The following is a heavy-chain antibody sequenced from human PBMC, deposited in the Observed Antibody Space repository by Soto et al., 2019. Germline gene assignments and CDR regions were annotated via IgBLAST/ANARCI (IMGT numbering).Heavy chain of an antibody. J-gene: IGHJ4*02. CDR1: GYSFTTYY. CDR2: INPSTGTT. CDR3: ARDLGPDYGGNPAPY. D-gene: IGHD4-17*01. Sequence: ASVKVSCKASGYSFTTYYIQWVRHAPGHGPEWLGIINPSTGTTSYAQKFQGRVTITADESTSTAYMELSSLRSEDTAVYYCARDLGPDYGGNPAPYWGQGTLVTVSS. V-gene: IGHV1-46*01.